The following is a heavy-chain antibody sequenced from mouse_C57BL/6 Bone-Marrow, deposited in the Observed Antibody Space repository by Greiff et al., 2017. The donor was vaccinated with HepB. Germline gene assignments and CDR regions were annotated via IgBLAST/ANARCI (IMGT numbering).Heavy chain of an antibody. CDR3: ARRTTVVGYAMDY. CDR2: IDPANGNT. D-gene: IGHD1-1*01. V-gene: IGHV14-3*01. Sequence: EVKLEESVAELVRPGASVKLSCTASGFNIKNTYMHWVKQRPEQGLEWIGRIDPANGNTKYAPKFKGKATITADTSSNTAYLQLSSLTSEDTAIYYCARRTTVVGYAMDYWGQGTSVTVSS. CDR1: GFNIKNTY. J-gene: IGHJ4*01.